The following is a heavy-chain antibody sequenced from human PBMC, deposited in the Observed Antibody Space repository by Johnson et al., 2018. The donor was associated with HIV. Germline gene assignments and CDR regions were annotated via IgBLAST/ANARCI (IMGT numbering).Heavy chain of an antibody. CDR2: ISWNRGSI. Sequence: VQLVESGGGLVRPGGSLRLSCAASGFTFDDFGMSWVRQAPGKCLEWVSGISWNRGSIGYADSVKGRFTTSRENAKNSLYLQMNSLRAEDTAVYYCAKDQSPLMTWWDAFDIWGQGTMVTVSS. CDR1: GFTFDDFG. D-gene: IGHD2-8*02. CDR3: AKDQSPLMTWWDAFDI. J-gene: IGHJ3*02. V-gene: IGHV3-20*04.